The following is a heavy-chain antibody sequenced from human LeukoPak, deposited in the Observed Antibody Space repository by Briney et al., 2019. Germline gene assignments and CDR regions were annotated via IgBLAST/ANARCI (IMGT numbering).Heavy chain of an antibody. Sequence: GGSLRLSCAASGFIFDDYAMHWVRQAPGKGLERVSLISGDGRFTSFADSVRGRFTISRDNNTYSLYLQMNGLRTEDTALYYCKKDPGARGGWYVYFDYWGQGPLVPVPS. CDR3: KKDPGARGGWYVYFDY. V-gene: IGHV3-43*02. J-gene: IGHJ4*02. D-gene: IGHD6-19*01. CDR2: ISGDGRFT. CDR1: GFIFDDYA.